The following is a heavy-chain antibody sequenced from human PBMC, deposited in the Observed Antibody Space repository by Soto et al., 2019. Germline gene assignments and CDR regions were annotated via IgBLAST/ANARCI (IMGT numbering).Heavy chain of an antibody. V-gene: IGHV4-39*01. J-gene: IGHJ5*02. CDR1: GGSSSSSSYF. Sequence: PSETLSLTCIVSGGSSSSSSYFWDWIRQPPGKGLEWIGNIHYTGSTYYNPSLKSRVTMSVDTSKNQFSLKLSSVTAADTAVYYCARGQAKTAAGYPPVSAHNWFDPWGQGTLVTVSS. D-gene: IGHD6-13*01. CDR3: ARGQAKTAAGYPPVSAHNWFDP. CDR2: IHYTGST.